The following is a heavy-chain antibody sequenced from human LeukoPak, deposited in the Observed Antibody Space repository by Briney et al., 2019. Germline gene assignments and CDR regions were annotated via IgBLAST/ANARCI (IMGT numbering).Heavy chain of an antibody. J-gene: IGHJ4*02. CDR2: IYYSGST. Sequence: PSETLSLTCTVSGGSISSYYWSWIRQPPGKGLEWIGYIYYSGSTNYNPSPKSRVTISVDTSKNQFSLKLSSVTAADTAVYYCARSGSSWFPFDYWGQGTLVTVSS. D-gene: IGHD6-13*01. CDR1: GGSISSYY. CDR3: ARSGSSWFPFDY. V-gene: IGHV4-59*01.